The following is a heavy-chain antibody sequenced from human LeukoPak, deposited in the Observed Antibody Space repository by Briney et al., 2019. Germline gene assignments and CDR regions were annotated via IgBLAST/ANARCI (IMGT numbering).Heavy chain of an antibody. CDR3: ARDHHQPGALDYDFWSGYNLYNWFDP. V-gene: IGHV1-18*01. CDR1: GYTFTSYG. Sequence: ASVKVSCKASGYTFTSYGISWVRQAPGQGLEWMGWISAYNGNTNYAQKLQGRVTMTTDTSTSTAYMELRSLRSDDTAVYYCARDHHQPGALDYDFWSGYNLYNWFDPWGQGTLVTVSS. J-gene: IGHJ5*02. D-gene: IGHD3-3*01. CDR2: ISAYNGNT.